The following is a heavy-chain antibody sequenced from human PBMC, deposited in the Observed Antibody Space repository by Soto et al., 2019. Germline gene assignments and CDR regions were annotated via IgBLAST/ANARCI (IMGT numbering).Heavy chain of an antibody. CDR1: GYTFTRYG. CDR2: INGYTGNT. V-gene: IGHV1-18*01. D-gene: IGHD3-16*01. CDR3: ARSWVTGKGGIDV. J-gene: IGHJ6*02. Sequence: QVQLVQSGAEVKKPGASVKVSCKASGYTFTRYGLSWVRQAPGQGVEWMGWINGYTGNTNYAQKFQGRVTMTTDTSTNTAYLDLWTLISDDTAVYYCARSWVTGKGGIDVWGQGTTVTVSS.